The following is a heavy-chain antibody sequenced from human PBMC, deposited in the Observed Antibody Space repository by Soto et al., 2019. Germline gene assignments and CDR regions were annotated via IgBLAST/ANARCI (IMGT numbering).Heavy chain of an antibody. CDR3: AKRAPLLTTFWSGYYTGYYYYYMDV. D-gene: IGHD3-3*01. V-gene: IGHV3-30*18. CDR2: ISYDGSNK. Sequence: GGSLRLSCAASGFTFSSYGMHWVRQAPGKGLEWVAVISYDGSNKYYADSVKGRFTISRDNSKNTLYLQMNSLRAEDTAVYYCAKRAPLLTTFWSGYYTGYYYYYMDVWGKGTTVTVSS. CDR1: GFTFSSYG. J-gene: IGHJ6*03.